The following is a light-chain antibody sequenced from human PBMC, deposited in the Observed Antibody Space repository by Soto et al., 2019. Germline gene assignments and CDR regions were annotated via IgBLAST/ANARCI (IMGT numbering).Light chain of an antibody. CDR3: NSYTSGGTYV. V-gene: IGLV2-14*03. Sequence: SVLTQPASVSGSPGQSITISCTGTSSDVGLYNYVSWYRHLPGKAPELIIYDVSNRPSGVSNRFSGSKSANTASLAISGLQAEDEADYYCNSYTSGGTYVFGTGTKVTVL. CDR1: SSDVGLYNY. J-gene: IGLJ1*01. CDR2: DVS.